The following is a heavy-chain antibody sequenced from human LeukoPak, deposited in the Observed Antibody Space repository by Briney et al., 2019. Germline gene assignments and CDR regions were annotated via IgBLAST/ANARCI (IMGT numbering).Heavy chain of an antibody. Sequence: PGGSLRLSCAASGFAFSNYDMNWVRQTPAKGLEWLAVMSYDGTNTYYEDSVKGRFSISRDNSKNTVYLLLNDLRTEDSAIYYCCSATSMTTVTTDYWGQGTLVSVSS. CDR3: CSATSMTTVTTDY. J-gene: IGHJ4*02. CDR2: MSYDGTNT. CDR1: GFAFSNYD. D-gene: IGHD4-11*01. V-gene: IGHV3-30*03.